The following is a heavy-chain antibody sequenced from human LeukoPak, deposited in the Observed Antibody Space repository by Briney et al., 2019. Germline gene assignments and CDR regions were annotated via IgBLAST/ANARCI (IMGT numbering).Heavy chain of an antibody. Sequence: GASVKVSCKASGYTFTGYYMHWVRQAPGQGLEWMGWINPNSGGTNYAQKLQGRVTMTTDTSTSTAYMELRSLRSDDTAVYYCARDLAPDGYSSGWYLGYWGQGTLVTVSS. D-gene: IGHD6-19*01. V-gene: IGHV1-2*02. CDR1: GYTFTGYY. CDR2: INPNSGGT. J-gene: IGHJ4*02. CDR3: ARDLAPDGYSSGWYLGY.